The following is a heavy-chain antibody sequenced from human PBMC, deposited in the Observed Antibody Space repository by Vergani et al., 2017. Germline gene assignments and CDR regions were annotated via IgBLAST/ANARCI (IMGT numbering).Heavy chain of an antibody. V-gene: IGHV4-34*01. CDR2: INHSGST. D-gene: IGHD6-19*01. Sequence: QVQLPQWGAGLLKPSETLSLTCAVYGGSFSGYYWSWIRQPPGKGLEWIGEINHSGSTHYNPSLKSRVTISVDTSKNHFSLKLSSVTAADTAVYYCARGKKGGWYEGDYWGQGTLVTVSS. J-gene: IGHJ4*02. CDR3: ARGKKGGWYEGDY. CDR1: GGSFSGYY.